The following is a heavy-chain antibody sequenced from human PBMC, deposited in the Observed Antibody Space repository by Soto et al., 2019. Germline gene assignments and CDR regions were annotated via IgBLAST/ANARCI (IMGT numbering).Heavy chain of an antibody. CDR1: GYSFTSYW. D-gene: IGHD2-15*01. CDR3: ASRGGGYCSGGSCFAFDI. Sequence: GESLKISCKGSGYSFTSYWIGWVRQVPGKGLEWMGIIYPGDSDTRYSPSFQGQVTISADKSISTAYLQWSSLKASDTAMYYCASRGGGYCSGGSCFAFDIWGQGTMVTVSS. J-gene: IGHJ3*02. V-gene: IGHV5-51*01. CDR2: IYPGDSDT.